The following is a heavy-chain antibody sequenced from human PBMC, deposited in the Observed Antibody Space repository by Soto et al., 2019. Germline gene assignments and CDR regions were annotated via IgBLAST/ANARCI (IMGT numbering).Heavy chain of an antibody. Sequence: EVQLVESGGGLVQPGRSLRLSCAASGFTFDDYAMHWVRQAPGKGLEWVSGISWNSGSIGYADSVKGRFTISRDNAKNSLYLQINSLRAEDTALYYCAKARTTLEFYHYYYYMDVWGKGTTVTVSS. V-gene: IGHV3-9*01. J-gene: IGHJ6*03. CDR3: AKARTTLEFYHYYYYMDV. CDR2: ISWNSGSI. D-gene: IGHD1-7*01. CDR1: GFTFDDYA.